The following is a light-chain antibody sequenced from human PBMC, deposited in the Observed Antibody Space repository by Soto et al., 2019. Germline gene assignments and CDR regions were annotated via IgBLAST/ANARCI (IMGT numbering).Light chain of an antibody. J-gene: IGLJ1*01. CDR3: CSYAGKYTLLYV. Sequence: QSVLTQPRSVSGSPGQSLTISCTGTSSDVGGYNYVSWYQRHPGKAPKLILYDVKKRPSGVPDRFSGSKSGDTASLTISGLQADDEGDYFCCSYAGKYTLLYVFGPGTKVTVL. CDR1: SSDVGGYNY. V-gene: IGLV2-11*01. CDR2: DVK.